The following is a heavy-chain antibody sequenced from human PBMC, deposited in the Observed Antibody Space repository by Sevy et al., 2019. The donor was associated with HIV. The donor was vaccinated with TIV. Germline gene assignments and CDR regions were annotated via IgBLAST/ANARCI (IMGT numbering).Heavy chain of an antibody. Sequence: SETLSLTCAVSGGSISSGGYSWSWIRQPPGKGLEWIGYIYHSGSTYYNPSLKSRVTISVNRSKNQFSLKLSYVTAADTAVYYCARTYYYDSSGYYPSYYFDYWGQGTLVTVSS. CDR3: ARTYYYDSSGYYPSYYFDY. CDR1: GGSISSGGYS. D-gene: IGHD3-22*01. CDR2: IYHSGST. V-gene: IGHV4-30-2*01. J-gene: IGHJ4*02.